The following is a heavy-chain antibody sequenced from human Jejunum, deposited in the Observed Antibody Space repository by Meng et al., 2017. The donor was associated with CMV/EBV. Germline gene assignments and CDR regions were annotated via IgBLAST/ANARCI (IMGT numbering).Heavy chain of an antibody. CDR2: ISYDGSNK. CDR1: SYA. Sequence: SYAMHCVRHVPGKGLEWVAVISYDGSNKYYAASVKDRFTISRDNSENSLYLQMNSLRAEDTAVYYCARDPKGGGGYYYYYGMDVWGQGTTVTVSS. V-gene: IGHV3-30*04. D-gene: IGHD3-16*01. CDR3: ARDPKGGGGYYYYYGMDV. J-gene: IGHJ6*02.